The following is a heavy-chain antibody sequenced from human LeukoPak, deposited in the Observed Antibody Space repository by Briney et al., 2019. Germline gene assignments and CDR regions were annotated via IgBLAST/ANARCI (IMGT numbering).Heavy chain of an antibody. CDR2: INNVGSHI. CDR3: ARDRYCSSIRCSPYYYYMDV. D-gene: IGHD2-2*01. V-gene: IGHV3-21*01. Sequence: GGSLRLSCTTSGFTFSTSAMNWVRQAPGKGLEWVSSINNVGSHIYYADSVRGRFIISRDNAKNSFFLQMSNLRAEDTAVYYCARDRYCSSIRCSPYYYYMDVWGKGTTVTVSS. J-gene: IGHJ6*03. CDR1: GFTFSTSA.